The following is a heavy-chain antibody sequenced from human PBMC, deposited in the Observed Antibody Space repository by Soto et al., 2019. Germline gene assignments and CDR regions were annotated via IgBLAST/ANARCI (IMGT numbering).Heavy chain of an antibody. D-gene: IGHD6-19*01. Sequence: QVQLQESGPGLVKPSETLSLTCTVSGGSTSSYYWSWIRQPPGKGLEWIGFISYGGTTNLNPSLKSRVTMSVDTSKNQFSLKLNSVTAADTAVYYCARDKDNSGCFDYWGQGTLVTVS. CDR3: ARDKDNSGCFDY. CDR1: GGSTSSYY. V-gene: IGHV4-59*01. J-gene: IGHJ4*02. CDR2: ISYGGTT.